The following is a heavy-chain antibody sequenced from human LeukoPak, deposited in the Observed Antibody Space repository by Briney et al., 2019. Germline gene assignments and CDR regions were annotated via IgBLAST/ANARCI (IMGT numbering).Heavy chain of an antibody. CDR3: ARLAYCGGDCYSFWFDP. D-gene: IGHD2-21*01. V-gene: IGHV3-69-1*02. CDR2: ISSSSTI. CDR1: GFTFSDYY. J-gene: IGHJ5*02. Sequence: GGSLRLPCAASGFTFSDYYMNWVPQAPGKGLEWVSSISSSSTIYYADSVKGRFTISRDNAKNSLYLQMNSLRAKDTAVYYCARLAYCGGDCYSFWFDPWGQGTLVTVSS.